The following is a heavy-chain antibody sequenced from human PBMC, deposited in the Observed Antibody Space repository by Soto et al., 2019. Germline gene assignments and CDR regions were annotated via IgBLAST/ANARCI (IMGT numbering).Heavy chain of an antibody. CDR3: TVLTPLNWFDP. CDR2: IIPIFGTA. CDR1: GGTFSSYA. J-gene: IGHJ5*02. D-gene: IGHD7-27*01. V-gene: IGHV1-69*13. Sequence: SVKVSFKASGGTFSSYAISWVRQAPGQGLEWMGGIIPIFGTANYAQKFQGRVTITADESTSTAYMELSSLRSEDTAVYYCTVLTPLNWFDPWGQGTLVTVSS.